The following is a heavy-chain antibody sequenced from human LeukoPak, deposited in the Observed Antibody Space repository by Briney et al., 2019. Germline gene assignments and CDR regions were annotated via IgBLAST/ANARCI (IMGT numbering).Heavy chain of an antibody. CDR2: INPSGGST. Sequence: ASVNVSCKASGYTFTSYYMHWVRQAPGQGLEWMGLINPSGGSTSYAQKFQGRVTITRDTSTSTVYMELSSLRSEDTAVYYCARELYSSSWYKSSRYYGMDVWGQGTTVTVSS. V-gene: IGHV1-46*01. CDR3: ARELYSSSWYKSSRYYGMDV. D-gene: IGHD6-13*01. J-gene: IGHJ6*02. CDR1: GYTFTSYY.